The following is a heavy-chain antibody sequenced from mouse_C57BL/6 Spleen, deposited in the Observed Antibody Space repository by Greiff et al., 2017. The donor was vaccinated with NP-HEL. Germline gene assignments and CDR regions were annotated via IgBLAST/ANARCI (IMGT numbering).Heavy chain of an antibody. J-gene: IGHJ2*01. CDR2: IYPGRGRT. Sequence: QVQLQQPGAELVKPGASVKMSCKASGYTFTSYWITWVKQRPGPGLEWIGDIYPGRGRTNYNDKFTSKATLTVDTSSSTAYMQLSSLTAEDSAVYYWATAYYGSIFLDYWGQGTTLTVSS. CDR1: GYTFTSYW. CDR3: ATAYYGSIFLDY. D-gene: IGHD1-1*01. V-gene: IGHV1-55*01.